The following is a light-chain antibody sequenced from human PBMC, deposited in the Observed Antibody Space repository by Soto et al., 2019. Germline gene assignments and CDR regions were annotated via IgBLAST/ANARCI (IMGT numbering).Light chain of an antibody. Sequence: EIVMTQSPGTLSVSAGERVALSCRASQNVRSNLAWYQQKRGQPPKLLIYRASTRATGIPARFSGSGSGTEFSLTISSLQSEDFAVYYCQQYDNWPPYTFGQGTKVEI. CDR1: QNVRSN. J-gene: IGKJ2*01. V-gene: IGKV3-15*01. CDR2: RAS. CDR3: QQYDNWPPYT.